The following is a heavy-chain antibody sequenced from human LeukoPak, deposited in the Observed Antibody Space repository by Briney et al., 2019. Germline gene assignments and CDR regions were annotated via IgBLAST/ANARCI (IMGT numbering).Heavy chain of an antibody. Sequence: SVKVSCKASGGSFSDYSISWVRQAPGQGLEWMGRIIAILDTAHYAQKFQGRFTITADKSTTTVYMELSSLRSDDTAVYYCATLRRSGWYIGDWGQGTLVTVSS. D-gene: IGHD6-19*01. CDR2: IIAILDTA. CDR1: GGSFSDYS. V-gene: IGHV1-69*08. J-gene: IGHJ4*02. CDR3: ATLRRSGWYIGD.